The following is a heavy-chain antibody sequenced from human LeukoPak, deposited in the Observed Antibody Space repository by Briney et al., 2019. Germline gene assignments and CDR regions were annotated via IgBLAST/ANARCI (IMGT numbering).Heavy chain of an antibody. J-gene: IGHJ4*02. CDR1: GFTFSSYA. Sequence: GSLRLSCAASGFTFSSYAMSWVRQAPGKGLEWVSYISSSGSTIYYADSVKGRFTISRDNAKNSLYLQMNSLRAEDTAVYYCARGGSSTVTTLPYYFDFWRQGSLVSVSS. V-gene: IGHV3-48*04. D-gene: IGHD4-17*01. CDR2: ISSSGSTI. CDR3: ARGGSSTVTTLPYYFDF.